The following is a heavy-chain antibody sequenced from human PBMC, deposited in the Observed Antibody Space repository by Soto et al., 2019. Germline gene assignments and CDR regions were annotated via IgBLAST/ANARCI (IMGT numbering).Heavy chain of an antibody. CDR1: GFTCSIYD. V-gene: IGHV3-23*01. D-gene: IGHD2-8*02. CDR3: AKATATGGGAFDI. J-gene: IGHJ3*02. CDR2: ILVGGST. Sequence: GGSLRLSCAASGFTCSIYDMSWVRQAPGKGLEWVSTILVGGSTHYPDSVKGRFTISRDNSKNTVFLQMNSLTAGDTAVYYCAKATATGGGAFDICGQGTMVTVSS.